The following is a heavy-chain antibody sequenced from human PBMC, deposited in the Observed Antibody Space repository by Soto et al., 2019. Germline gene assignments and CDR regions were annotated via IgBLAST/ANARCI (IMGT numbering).Heavy chain of an antibody. Sequence: SETLSLTCTVSGGSISSSSYYWGWIRQPPGKGLEWIGSIYYSGSTYYNPSLKSRVTISVDTSKNQFSLKLSSVTAADTAVYYCARISCYRAFDIWGQGTMVTVSS. J-gene: IGHJ3*02. D-gene: IGHD2-15*01. CDR3: ARISCYRAFDI. V-gene: IGHV4-39*01. CDR2: IYYSGST. CDR1: GGSISSSSYY.